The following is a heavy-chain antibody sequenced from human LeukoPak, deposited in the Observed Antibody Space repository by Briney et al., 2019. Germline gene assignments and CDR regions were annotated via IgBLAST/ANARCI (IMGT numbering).Heavy chain of an antibody. J-gene: IGHJ4*02. D-gene: IGHD1-26*01. V-gene: IGHV1-2*02. CDR2: INPNSTGI. CDR3: ARDPPEYSGSYYGPTSYFDY. Sequence: ASVNVSCKASGYTFSGHHMHWVRQAPGQGLEWMGWINPNSTGINYAQKFQGRVTITRDTSISTAYMELSRLRSDDTAVYYCARDPPEYSGSYYGPTSYFDYWGQGTLVTVSS. CDR1: GYTFSGHH.